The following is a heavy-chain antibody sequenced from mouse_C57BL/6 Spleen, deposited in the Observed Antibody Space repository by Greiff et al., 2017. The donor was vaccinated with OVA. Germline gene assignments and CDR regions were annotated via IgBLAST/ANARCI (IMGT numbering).Heavy chain of an antibody. CDR2: INPNYGTT. V-gene: IGHV1-39*01. D-gene: IGHD1-1*01. J-gene: IGHJ3*01. Sequence: VQLQQSGPELVKPGASVKISCKASGYSFTDYNMNWVKQSNGKSLEWIGVINPNYGTTSYNQKFKGKATLTVDQSSSTAYMQLNSLTSEDSAVYSFARSGGSRPAWFAYWGQGTLVTVSA. CDR3: ARSGGSRPAWFAY. CDR1: GYSFTDYN.